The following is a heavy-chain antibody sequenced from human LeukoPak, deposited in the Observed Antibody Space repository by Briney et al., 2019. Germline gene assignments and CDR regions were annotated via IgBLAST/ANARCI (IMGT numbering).Heavy chain of an antibody. CDR1: GYTFTGFY. D-gene: IGHD6-19*01. Sequence: ASVKVSCKASGYTFTGFYMHWVRQAPGQGLEWMGWINPNSGGTNYAQKFQGRVTMTRDTSISTAYMELSRLRSDDTAVYYCAREVQGIAVAGRWGNAFDIWGQGTMVTVSS. V-gene: IGHV1-2*02. CDR3: AREVQGIAVAGRWGNAFDI. CDR2: INPNSGGT. J-gene: IGHJ3*02.